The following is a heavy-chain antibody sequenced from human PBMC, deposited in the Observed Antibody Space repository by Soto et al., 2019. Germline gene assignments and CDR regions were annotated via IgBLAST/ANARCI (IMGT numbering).Heavy chain of an antibody. Sequence: GGSLRLSCAASGFTFSSYGMHWVRQAPGKGLEWVAVISYDGSNKYYADSMKGRFTISRDNFKNTLYLQMNSMRAEDTAVYYCAKDMYYYGSGSYYNVPFDYWGQGTLVTAPQ. CDR3: AKDMYYYGSGSYYNVPFDY. CDR2: ISYDGSNK. D-gene: IGHD3-10*01. CDR1: GFTFSSYG. V-gene: IGHV3-30*18. J-gene: IGHJ4*02.